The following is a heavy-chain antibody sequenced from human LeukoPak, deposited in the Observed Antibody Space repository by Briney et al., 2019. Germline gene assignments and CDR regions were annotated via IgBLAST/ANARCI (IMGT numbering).Heavy chain of an antibody. D-gene: IGHD4-17*01. V-gene: IGHV3-23*01. CDR3: AKDTTTVTIGGNDY. CDR1: GFTFRSYG. CDR2: IGGSGGGT. Sequence: PGGSLRLSCAASGFTFRSYGMSWVRQAPGKGLEWVSAIGGSGGGTFYADSVKGRFTISRDNSKNTLYLQMNSLRAEDTAVYYCAKDTTTVTIGGNDYWGQGTRVTVSS. J-gene: IGHJ4*02.